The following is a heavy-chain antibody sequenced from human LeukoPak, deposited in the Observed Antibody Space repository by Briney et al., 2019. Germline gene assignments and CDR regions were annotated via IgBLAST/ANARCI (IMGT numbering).Heavy chain of an antibody. CDR3: ARGVWNAFDI. V-gene: IGHV3-23*01. CDR2: ISGSGGST. J-gene: IGHJ3*02. CDR1: GFTFISYA. Sequence: GGSLRLSCAASGFTFISYAMSWVRPAPGKELEWVSAISGSGGSTYYADSVKGRFTISRDNSKNTLCLQMNSLRVEDTAVYYGARGVWNAFDIWGQATMVTVPS. D-gene: IGHD3-10*01.